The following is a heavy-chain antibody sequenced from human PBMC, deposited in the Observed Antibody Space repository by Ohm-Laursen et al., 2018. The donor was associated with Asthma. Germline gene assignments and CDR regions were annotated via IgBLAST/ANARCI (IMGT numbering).Heavy chain of an antibody. CDR1: GFTFSSYG. V-gene: IGHV3-33*01. CDR2: IWYDGSNK. D-gene: IGHD3-3*01. J-gene: IGHJ4*02. CDR3: ARDVMEWYLPAFDF. Sequence: SLRLSCAASGFTFSSYGMHWVRQAPGKGLEWVAVIWYDGSNKYYADSVKGRFTVSRDDSKNTLYLQMNSLRPDDTAVYYCARDVMEWYLPAFDFWGQGTLVTVSS.